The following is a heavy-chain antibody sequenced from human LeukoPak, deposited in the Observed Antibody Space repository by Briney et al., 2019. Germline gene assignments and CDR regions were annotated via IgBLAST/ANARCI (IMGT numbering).Heavy chain of an antibody. CDR3: AKDSEWLFSDY. CDR1: GFTFSSYW. CDR2: IKQDGSVK. D-gene: IGHD3-3*01. V-gene: IGHV3-7*03. J-gene: IGHJ4*02. Sequence: GGSLRLSCAASGFTFSSYWMSWVRQAPGKGLEWVANIKQDGSVKYYADSVKGRFTISRDNSKDTLYLQMDSLRAEDTAVYYCAKDSEWLFSDYWGQGTLVTVSS.